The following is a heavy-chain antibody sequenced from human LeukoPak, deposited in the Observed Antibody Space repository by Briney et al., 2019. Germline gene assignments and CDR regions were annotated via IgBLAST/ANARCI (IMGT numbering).Heavy chain of an antibody. CDR1: GLTFSSYS. CDR2: ISSSSDYI. D-gene: IGHD2-15*01. J-gene: IGHJ6*03. CDR3: ARVLRYCSGGNCYSGGLGYMDI. Sequence: GGSLRLSCAASGLTFSSYSMNWVRQAPGKGLEWVSSISSSSDYIHYADSVKGRFTISRDNAKNSLFLQMNSLRAEDTAVYYCARVLRYCSGGNCYSGGLGYMDIWGKGTTVTISS. V-gene: IGHV3-21*04.